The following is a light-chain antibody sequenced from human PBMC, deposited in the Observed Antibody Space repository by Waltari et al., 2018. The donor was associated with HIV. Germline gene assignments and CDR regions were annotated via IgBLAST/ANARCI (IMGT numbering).Light chain of an antibody. CDR3: QQTYTSPRT. CDR1: QNISNS. Sequence: IQMTQSPSSLSAFVGDRVTITCRASQNISNSLNWYQQKPGKAPEVLIYGATNLQSGVPSRFSGSGSVTDFTLTINSLQPGDFVTYSCQQTYTSPRTFGRGTRLDI. J-gene: IGKJ5*01. CDR2: GAT. V-gene: IGKV1-39*01.